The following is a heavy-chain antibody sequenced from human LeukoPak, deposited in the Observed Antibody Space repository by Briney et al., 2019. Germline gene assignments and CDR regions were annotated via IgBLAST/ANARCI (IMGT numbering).Heavy chain of an antibody. CDR1: GGSISSGGYY. CDR3: ARGGYSGYKIDY. D-gene: IGHD5-12*01. Sequence: SETLSLTCTVSGGSISSGGYYWSWIRQHPGKGLEWIGYIYYSGSTYYNPSLKSRVTISVDTSKNQFSLKLSSVTAADTAVYYCARGGYSGYKIDYWGQGTLVTVSS. J-gene: IGHJ4*02. CDR2: IYYSGST. V-gene: IGHV4-31*03.